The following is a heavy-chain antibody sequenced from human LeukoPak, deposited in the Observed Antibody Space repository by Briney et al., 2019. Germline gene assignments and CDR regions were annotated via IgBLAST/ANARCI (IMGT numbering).Heavy chain of an antibody. V-gene: IGHV3-21*01. CDR2: ISSSSSYI. CDR1: GFTFSSYA. D-gene: IGHD3-22*01. Sequence: PGGSLRLSCAASGFTFSSYAMHWVRQAPGKGLEWVSSISSSSSYIYYADSVKGRFTISRDNAKNSLYLQMNSLRAEDTAVYYCVGPYSSGYNSGGQGTLVTVSS. CDR3: VGPYSSGYNS. J-gene: IGHJ4*02.